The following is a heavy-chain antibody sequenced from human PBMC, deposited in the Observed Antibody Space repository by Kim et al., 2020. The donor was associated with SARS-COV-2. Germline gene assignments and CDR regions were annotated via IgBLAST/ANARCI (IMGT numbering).Heavy chain of an antibody. D-gene: IGHD3-10*01. Sequence: GGSLRLSCAASGFTFSGYNMNWVRQAPGKGLEWVSSIGPTSAHIYYADSVRGRFSISRDNAGNSLYLQMNSLRAEDTAVYYCARWRLGDSGSYYIDYWGQGTLVTVSS. CDR3: ARWRLGDSGSYYIDY. J-gene: IGHJ4*02. CDR1: GFTFSGYN. V-gene: IGHV3-21*06. CDR2: IGPTSAHI.